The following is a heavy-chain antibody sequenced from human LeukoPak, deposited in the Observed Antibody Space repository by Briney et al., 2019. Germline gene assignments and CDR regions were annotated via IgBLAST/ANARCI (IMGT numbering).Heavy chain of an antibody. V-gene: IGHV4-4*02. CDR1: GTSISRTNW. CDR2: INHSGST. Sequence: SETLSLTCAVSGTSISRTNWWSWVRQTPGKGLEWIGEINHSGSTNYNPSLKSRVTISVDTSKNQFSLKLSSVTAADTAVYYCARGPHYYGSGSYWRVRWFDPWGQGTWSPSPQ. J-gene: IGHJ5*02. D-gene: IGHD3-10*01. CDR3: ARGPHYYGSGSYWRVRWFDP.